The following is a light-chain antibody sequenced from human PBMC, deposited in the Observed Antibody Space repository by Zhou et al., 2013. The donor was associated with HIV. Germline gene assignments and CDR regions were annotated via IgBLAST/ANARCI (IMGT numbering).Light chain of an antibody. CDR2: DAT. Sequence: EIVLTQSPANLSVSPGERATLSCRASQSVDKYLAWYQQKPGQPPRPLIYDATNRASGVPARFSGSGSGTDFTLTISSLQSEDFAVYYCQQYNNWPQTFGQGTRVEIK. CDR1: QSVDKY. J-gene: IGKJ1*01. V-gene: IGKV3D-15*01. CDR3: QQYNNWPQT.